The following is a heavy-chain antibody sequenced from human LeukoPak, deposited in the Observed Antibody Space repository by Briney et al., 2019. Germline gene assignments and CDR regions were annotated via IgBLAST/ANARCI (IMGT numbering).Heavy chain of an antibody. J-gene: IGHJ6*02. CDR1: GGTFSSSA. Sequence: SVKVSCKASGGTFSSSAISWVRQAPGQGLEWMGGIIPIFGTADYAQKFQGRATITADESTSTAYMEVSSLRFEDTAAYYCARGAVGYGDSYNYYNMDVWGQGTTVTVSS. CDR3: ARGAVGYGDSYNYYNMDV. D-gene: IGHD4-17*01. CDR2: IIPIFGTA. V-gene: IGHV1-69*13.